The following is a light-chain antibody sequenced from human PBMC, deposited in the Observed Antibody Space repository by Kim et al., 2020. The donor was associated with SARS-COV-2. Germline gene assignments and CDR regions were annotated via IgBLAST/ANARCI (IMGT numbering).Light chain of an antibody. CDR2: DTS. CDR3: QQRRHWPVT. J-gene: IGKJ2*01. V-gene: IGKV3-11*01. Sequence: LPPGDSPPPYCWASQSGCDSLAWYQQNPGQPPRLLLSDTSTRATGISASFSGSGCGTDFTLTISSLEPEDFAVYYCQQRRHWPVTFGPGTKVDIK. CDR1: QSGCDS.